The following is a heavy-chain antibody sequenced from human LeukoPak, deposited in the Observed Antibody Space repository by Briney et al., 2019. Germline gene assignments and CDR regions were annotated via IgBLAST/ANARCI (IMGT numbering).Heavy chain of an antibody. CDR1: GGSFSGYY. J-gene: IGHJ6*03. Sequence: SETLSLTCAVYGGSFSGYYWSWIRQPPGKGLEWIGEINHSGSTYYNPSLKSRVTISVDTSKNQFSLKLNSVTAADTAVYYCASFYCSGGSCYQYFSYYYMDVWGKGTTVTISS. CDR2: INHSGST. V-gene: IGHV4-34*01. D-gene: IGHD2-15*01. CDR3: ASFYCSGGSCYQYFSYYYMDV.